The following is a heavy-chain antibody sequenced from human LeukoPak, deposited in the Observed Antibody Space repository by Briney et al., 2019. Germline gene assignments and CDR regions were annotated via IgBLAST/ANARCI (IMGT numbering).Heavy chain of an antibody. D-gene: IGHD3-9*01. CDR3: AGGYYDVLTGLSWFDP. CDR1: GGSISSYY. V-gene: IGHV4-59*01. Sequence: SETLSLTCTVSGGSISSYYWSWIRQPPGKGLEWIGYIYYSGSTDYNPSLKSRVTISVDTSKNQFSLKLRSVTAADTGVYYCAGGYYDVLTGLSWFDPWGQGTLVTVSS. J-gene: IGHJ5*02. CDR2: IYYSGST.